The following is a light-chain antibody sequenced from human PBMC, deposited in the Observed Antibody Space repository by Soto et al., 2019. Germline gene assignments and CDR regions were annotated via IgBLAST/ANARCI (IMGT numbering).Light chain of an antibody. CDR3: QQSYSTPWT. CDR2: GIS. J-gene: IGKJ1*01. Sequence: DLQMTQSPSSLSASVGDRVTITCRPSQSINNYLNWYQQKPGNAPKLLIYGISSLHGGVPLRFSGSGSGTDFTLTISSLEPEDSATYYCQQSYSTPWTFGQGTKVEIK. CDR1: QSINNY. V-gene: IGKV1-39*01.